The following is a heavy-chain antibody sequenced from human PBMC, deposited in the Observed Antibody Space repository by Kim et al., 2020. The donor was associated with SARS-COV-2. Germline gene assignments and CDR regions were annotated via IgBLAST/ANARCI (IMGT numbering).Heavy chain of an antibody. D-gene: IGHD6-6*01. Sequence: YADSVKGRFTISRDNAKNSLYLQMNSLRAEDTAVYYCARDRRSSSSPLDYWGQGTLVTVSS. V-gene: IGHV3-21*01. J-gene: IGHJ4*02. CDR3: ARDRRSSSSPLDY.